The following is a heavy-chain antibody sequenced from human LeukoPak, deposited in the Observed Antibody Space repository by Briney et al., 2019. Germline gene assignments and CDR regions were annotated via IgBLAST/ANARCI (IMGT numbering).Heavy chain of an antibody. CDR2: IYYSGST. V-gene: IGHV4-39*07. D-gene: IGHD6-19*01. J-gene: IGHJ3*02. Sequence: SETLSLTCTVSGGSISSSSYFWGWIRQPPGKGLEWIGSIYYSGSTNYNPSLKSRVTISVDTSKNQFSLKLSSVTAADTAVYYCARVGYSSGWYNAFDIWGQGTMVTVSS. CDR1: GGSISSSSYF. CDR3: ARVGYSSGWYNAFDI.